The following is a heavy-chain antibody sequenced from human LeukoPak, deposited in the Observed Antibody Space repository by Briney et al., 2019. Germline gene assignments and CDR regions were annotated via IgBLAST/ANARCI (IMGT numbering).Heavy chain of an antibody. CDR2: INHSGST. J-gene: IGHJ4*02. Sequence: PSETLSLTCAVYGGSFSGYYRSWIRQPPGKGLEWIGEINHSGSTNYNPSLKSRVTISVDTSKNQFSLKLSSVTAADTAVYYCARGGDSYGHLFDYWGQGTLVTVSS. CDR3: ARGGDSYGHLFDY. D-gene: IGHD5-18*01. CDR1: GGSFSGYY. V-gene: IGHV4-34*01.